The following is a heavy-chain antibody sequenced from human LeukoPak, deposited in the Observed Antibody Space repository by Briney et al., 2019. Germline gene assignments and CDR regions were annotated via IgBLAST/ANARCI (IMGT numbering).Heavy chain of an antibody. CDR2: INHSGSI. V-gene: IGHV4-34*01. D-gene: IGHD3-22*01. CDR3: AREILYDSTGYYL. J-gene: IGHJ4*02. Sequence: SETLSLTCAVFGGSFSGHYWSWIRQPPGKGLEWIGEINHSGSINYNSSLKSRVTISVDTSKNQFSLNLRSVTAADTAVYYCAREILYDSTGYYLWGQGTLVTVSS. CDR1: GGSFSGHY.